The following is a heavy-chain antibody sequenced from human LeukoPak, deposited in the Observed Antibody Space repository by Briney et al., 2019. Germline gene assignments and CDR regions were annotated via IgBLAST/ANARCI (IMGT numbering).Heavy chain of an antibody. J-gene: IGHJ4*02. CDR1: GYTFTSYG. D-gene: IGHD3-16*01. V-gene: IGHV1-18*01. Sequence: ASVKVSCKASGYTFTSYGISWVRQAPGQGLEWMGWISAYNGNTNYAQKLQGRVTMTTDTSTNTAYMELSRLRSDDTAVYYCARDVRSGDLLDYVWGRYFDYWGQGTLVTVSS. CDR2: ISAYNGNT. CDR3: ARDVRSGDLLDYVWGRYFDY.